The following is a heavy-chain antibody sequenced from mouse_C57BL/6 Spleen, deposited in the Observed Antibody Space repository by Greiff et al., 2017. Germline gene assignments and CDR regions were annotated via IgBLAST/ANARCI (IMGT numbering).Heavy chain of an antibody. V-gene: IGHV1-50*01. CDR3: ARGDYYGSSVDY. D-gene: IGHD1-1*01. CDR2: IDPSDSYT. CDR1: GYTFTSYW. J-gene: IGHJ2*01. Sequence: VQLQQPGAELVKPGASVKLSCKASGYTFTSYWMQWVKQRPGQGLEWIGEIDPSDSYTNYNQKFKGKATVTVDTSSSTAYMPRSSLTSEDSAVYYCARGDYYGSSVDYWGQGTTLTVSS.